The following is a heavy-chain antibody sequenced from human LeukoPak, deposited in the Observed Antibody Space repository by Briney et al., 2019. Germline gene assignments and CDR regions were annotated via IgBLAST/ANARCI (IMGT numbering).Heavy chain of an antibody. J-gene: IGHJ5*02. Sequence: SETLSLTCTVSGGSISSSSYYWGWIRQPPGKGLEWIGSIYYSGSTYYDPSLKSRVTISVDTSKNQFSLKLSSVTAADTAVYYCARAFGGAYATPDWFDPWGQGTLVTVSS. CDR1: GGSISSSSYY. CDR3: ARAFGGAYATPDWFDP. V-gene: IGHV4-39*07. D-gene: IGHD3-16*01. CDR2: IYYSGST.